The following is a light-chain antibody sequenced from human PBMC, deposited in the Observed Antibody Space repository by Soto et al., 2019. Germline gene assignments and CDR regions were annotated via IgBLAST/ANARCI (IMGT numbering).Light chain of an antibody. CDR2: EVS. Sequence: SVLPQPPSASGSPGQSVTISCTGTSSDVGGYNYVSWYQQHPGKAPKPMIYEVSKRPSGVPDRFSGSKSGNTASLTVSGLQAEDEADYYCSSYAGTNNLGVFGTGTKVTVL. V-gene: IGLV2-8*01. CDR1: SSDVGGYNY. CDR3: SSYAGTNNLGV. J-gene: IGLJ1*01.